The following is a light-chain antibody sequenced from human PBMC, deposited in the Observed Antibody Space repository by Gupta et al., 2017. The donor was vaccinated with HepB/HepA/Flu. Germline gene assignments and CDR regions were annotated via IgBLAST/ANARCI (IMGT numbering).Light chain of an antibody. J-gene: IGKJ1*01. CDR1: QTISNY. V-gene: IGKV1-39*01. CDR3: QQSYNTHT. CDR2: TAS. Sequence: DIQMTQSPPSLSASVGDRVTITCRASQTISNYLNWYQQKPGKAPKLLIYTASSLQSGVPSRFSGSASGTDFTLTISSLQPEDFATYYCQQSYNTHTFGQGTKVEIK.